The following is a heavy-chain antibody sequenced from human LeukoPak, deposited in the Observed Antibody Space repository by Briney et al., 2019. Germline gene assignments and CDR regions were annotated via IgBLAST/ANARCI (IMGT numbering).Heavy chain of an antibody. J-gene: IGHJ4*02. CDR2: IWYDGSNK. Sequence: GGSLRLSCAASGFTFSSYWMSWVRQAPGKGLEWVAVIWYDGSNKYYADSVKGRFTISRDNSKNTLYLQMNSLRAEDTAVYYCSREDRYSYGYDYWGQGTLVTVSS. V-gene: IGHV3-33*08. CDR3: SREDRYSYGYDY. CDR1: GFTFSSYW. D-gene: IGHD5-18*01.